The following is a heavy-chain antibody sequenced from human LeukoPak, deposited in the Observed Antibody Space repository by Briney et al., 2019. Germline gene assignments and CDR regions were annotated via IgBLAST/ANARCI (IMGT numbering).Heavy chain of an antibody. J-gene: IGHJ4*02. V-gene: IGHV1-46*01. CDR2: INPSGGST. D-gene: IGHD6-13*01. CDR1: AYTFSSYS. CDR3: ARESSSSWSAVDY. Sequence: ASVKVSCKASAYTFSSYSMHWVRQAPGQGLEWMGIINPSGGSTTYAQKFQGRVTMTRDTSTSTVYMELSSVRSEDTAVYYCARESSSSWSAVDYCGQGTLVTVSS.